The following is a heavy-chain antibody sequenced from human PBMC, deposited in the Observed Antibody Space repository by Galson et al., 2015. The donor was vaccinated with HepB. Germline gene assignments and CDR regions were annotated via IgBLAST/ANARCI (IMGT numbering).Heavy chain of an antibody. CDR3: ARASLPRGYSYGYYFDY. J-gene: IGHJ4*02. V-gene: IGHV4-59*01. D-gene: IGHD5-18*01. CDR1: GGSISSYY. Sequence: TLSLTCTVSGGSISSYYWSWIRQPPGKGLEWIGYIYYSGSTNYNPSLKSRVTISVDTSKNQFSLKLSSVTAADTAVYYCARASLPRGYSYGYYFDYWGQGTLVTVSS. CDR2: IYYSGST.